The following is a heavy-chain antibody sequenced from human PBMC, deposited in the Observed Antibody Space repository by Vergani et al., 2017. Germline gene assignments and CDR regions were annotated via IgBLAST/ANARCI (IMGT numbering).Heavy chain of an antibody. J-gene: IGHJ3*01. CDR2: IYPGDSEV. CDR3: ASGGHGSENGGALQL. Sequence: VQLVQSGAEVKKPGESLKISCQAFGYIFSNFWIGWVRQRPGRGLEWMGIIYPGDSEVKSNPTFRGQVIFSVDTSVNTAYLQWRSVQASDTATYFCASGGHGSENGGALQLWGQGTNITVSS. CDR1: GYIFSNFW. D-gene: IGHD3-10*01. V-gene: IGHV5-51*01.